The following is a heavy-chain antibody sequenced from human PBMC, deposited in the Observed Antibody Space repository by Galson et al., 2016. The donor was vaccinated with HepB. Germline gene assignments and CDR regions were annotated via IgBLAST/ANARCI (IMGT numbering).Heavy chain of an antibody. V-gene: IGHV3-23*01. Sequence: SLRLSCAVSGFTFSNYAMSWVRQAPGKGLEWVSGISGSGGSTYYTDSLKGRFTISRDNSKNMVYLQMRSLRAEDTAVYYCARDSGYNEHGGFDNWGQGTLVTVSS. CDR3: ARDSGYNEHGGFDN. CDR2: ISGSGGST. D-gene: IGHD5-12*01. J-gene: IGHJ4*02. CDR1: GFTFSNYA.